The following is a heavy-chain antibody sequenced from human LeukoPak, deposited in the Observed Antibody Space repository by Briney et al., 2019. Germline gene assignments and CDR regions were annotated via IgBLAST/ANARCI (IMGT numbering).Heavy chain of an antibody. J-gene: IGHJ4*02. CDR1: GFTFSSYA. V-gene: IGHV3-23*01. CDR2: ISGSGDST. CDR3: AKGGLVRGVIITALFDY. Sequence: PGGSLRLSCAASGFTFSSYAMSWVRQAPGKGLEWVSAISGSGDSTYYADSVKGRFTISRDSSKNTVYLQMNSLRAEDTAVYYCAKGGLVRGVIITALFDYWGQGTLVTVSS. D-gene: IGHD3-10*01.